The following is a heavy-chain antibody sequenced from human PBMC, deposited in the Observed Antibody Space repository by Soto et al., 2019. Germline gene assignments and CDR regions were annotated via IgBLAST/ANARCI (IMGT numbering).Heavy chain of an antibody. J-gene: IGHJ4*02. Sequence: QVQLQESGPGLVKPSETLSLTCTVSGGSVSSGSYYWSWIRQPPGKGLEWIGEINHSGSTNYNPSLKSRVTISVDTSKNQFSLKLSSVTAADTAVYYCARGPTYYYDSSGYYIDYWGQGTLVTVSS. CDR1: GGSVSSGSYY. CDR3: ARGPTYYYDSSGYYIDY. D-gene: IGHD3-22*01. V-gene: IGHV4-61*01. CDR2: INHSGST.